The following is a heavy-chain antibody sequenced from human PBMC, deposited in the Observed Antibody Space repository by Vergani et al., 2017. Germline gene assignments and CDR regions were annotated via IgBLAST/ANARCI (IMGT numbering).Heavy chain of an antibody. CDR2: IYYSGST. CDR3: ARFDGSGRVKGPDYYYYMDV. V-gene: IGHV4-59*01. CDR1: GGSISSYY. J-gene: IGHJ6*03. Sequence: QVQLQESGPGLVKPSETLSLTCTVSGGSISSYYWSWIRQPPGKGLEWIGYIYYSGSTNYKPSLKSRVNISVDTSKNQFSLKLSSVTAADTAVYYCARFDGSGRVKGPDYYYYMDVLGKGTTVTVSS. D-gene: IGHD3-10*01.